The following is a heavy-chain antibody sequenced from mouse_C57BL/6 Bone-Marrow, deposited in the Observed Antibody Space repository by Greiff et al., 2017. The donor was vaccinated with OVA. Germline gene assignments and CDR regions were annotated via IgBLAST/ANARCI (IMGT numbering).Heavy chain of an antibody. Sequence: QVQLQQPGAELVKPGASVKMSCKASGYTFTSYWITWVKQTPVHGLEWIGAIAPETGGTAYNQKFKGKAILTADKSSSTAYMELRSLTSEDSAVYYCTTYGSSYFDYWGQGTTLTVSS. J-gene: IGHJ2*01. CDR1: GYTFTSYW. V-gene: IGHV1-15*01. CDR3: TTYGSSYFDY. CDR2: IAPETGGT. D-gene: IGHD1-1*01.